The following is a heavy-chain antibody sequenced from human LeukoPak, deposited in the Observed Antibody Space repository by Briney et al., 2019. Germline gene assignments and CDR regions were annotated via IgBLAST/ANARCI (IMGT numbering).Heavy chain of an antibody. CDR3: ARAHSSGWPHMFDP. Sequence: PSETLSLTCTVSGGSINSYYWSWIRQPPGKGLEWIGYIYYSGNTKYNPSLKSRVTISVDTSKNQFSLKLSSVTAADTAVYYCARAHSSGWPHMFDPWGQGTLVTVPS. V-gene: IGHV4-59*01. J-gene: IGHJ5*01. D-gene: IGHD6-19*01. CDR2: IYYSGNT. CDR1: GGSINSYY.